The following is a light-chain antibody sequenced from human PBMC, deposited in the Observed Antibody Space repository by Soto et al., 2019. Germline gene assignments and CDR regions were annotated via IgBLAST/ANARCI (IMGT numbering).Light chain of an antibody. CDR1: SSDVGGYNY. CDR2: DVN. Sequence: QSALTQPASVSGSPGQSITISCTGTSSDVGGYNYVSWYQHHPGKAPKLMIYDVNNRPSGVSARFSGSKSGNTASLTISGLQAEDEADYYCSSYTSSSTYVFGIGTKVTVL. CDR3: SSYTSSSTYV. V-gene: IGLV2-14*03. J-gene: IGLJ1*01.